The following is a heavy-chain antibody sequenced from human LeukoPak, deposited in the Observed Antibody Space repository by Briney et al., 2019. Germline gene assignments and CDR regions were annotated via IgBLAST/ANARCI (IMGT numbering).Heavy chain of an antibody. CDR3: ARGDTIFDAGSLDY. D-gene: IGHD3-3*01. CDR1: GYTFTVYY. Sequence: ALVKVSCKASGYTFTVYYMHWVRQAPGHGLEWMGWINPNSGGTNYAQKFQGRVTMTSDTSISTAYMELSRLRSDDTAVYYCARGDTIFDAGSLDYWGQGTLVTVSS. V-gene: IGHV1-2*02. CDR2: INPNSGGT. J-gene: IGHJ4*02.